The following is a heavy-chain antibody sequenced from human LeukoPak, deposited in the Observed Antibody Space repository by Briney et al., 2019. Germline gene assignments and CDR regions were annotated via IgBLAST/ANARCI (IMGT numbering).Heavy chain of an antibody. CDR2: IYYNGST. Sequence: PSETLSLTCTISGGPISGYYWSWIRQPPGKGLEWLGYIYYNGSTNYNPSLKSRVTISVDTSKKQFSLKLSSVTAADTAVYYCARMGGYALEWFDPWGQGTLVTVSS. CDR3: ARMGGYALEWFDP. CDR1: GGPISGYY. D-gene: IGHD5-12*01. J-gene: IGHJ5*02. V-gene: IGHV4-59*01.